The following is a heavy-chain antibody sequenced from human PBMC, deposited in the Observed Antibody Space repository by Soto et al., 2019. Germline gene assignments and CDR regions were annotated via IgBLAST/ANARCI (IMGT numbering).Heavy chain of an antibody. D-gene: IGHD6-13*01. Sequence: QVQLQESGPGLVKPSQTLSLTCTVSGGSISSGDYYWSWIHQPPGKGLEWIGYIYYSGSTYYNPSLKSRLTISVDTSKNQFSLKLSSVTAADTAVYYCARAGDSSSWYGGGWFDPWGQGTLVTVSS. CDR2: IYYSGST. CDR3: ARAGDSSSWYGGGWFDP. V-gene: IGHV4-30-4*01. CDR1: GGSISSGDYY. J-gene: IGHJ5*02.